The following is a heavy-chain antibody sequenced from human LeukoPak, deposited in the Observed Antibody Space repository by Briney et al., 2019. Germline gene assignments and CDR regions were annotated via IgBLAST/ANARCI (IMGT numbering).Heavy chain of an antibody. Sequence: PGGSLRLSCAASGFTFSGSAMHWVRQASGKGLEWVGRIRSKANSYATAYAASVKGRFTISRDDSKNTAYLQMNSLKTEDTAVCYCTRYSSSGLDYWGQGALVTVSS. CDR2: IRSKANSYAT. CDR1: GFTFSGSA. J-gene: IGHJ4*02. D-gene: IGHD6-13*01. V-gene: IGHV3-73*01. CDR3: TRYSSSGLDY.